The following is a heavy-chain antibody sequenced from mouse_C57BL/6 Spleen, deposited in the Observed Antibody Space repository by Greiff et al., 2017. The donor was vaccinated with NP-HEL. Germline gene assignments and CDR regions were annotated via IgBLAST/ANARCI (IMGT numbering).Heavy chain of an antibody. J-gene: IGHJ3*01. CDR3: ARELGRGWFAY. Sequence: QVHVKQSGAELVRPGASVKLSCKASGYTFTDYYINWVKQRPGQGLEWIARIYPGSGNTYYNEKFKGKATLTAEKSSSTAYMQLSSLTSEDSAVYFCARELGRGWFAYWGQGTLVTVSA. V-gene: IGHV1-76*01. D-gene: IGHD4-1*01. CDR2: IYPGSGNT. CDR1: GYTFTDYY.